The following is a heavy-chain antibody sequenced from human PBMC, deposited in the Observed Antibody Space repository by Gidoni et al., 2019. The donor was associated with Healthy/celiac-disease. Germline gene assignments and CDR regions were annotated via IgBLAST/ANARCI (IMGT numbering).Heavy chain of an antibody. CDR3: ARESPNYDSSGYYDY. Sequence: QVQLQESCPGLVTPSGTLSLTCAVSGGSLSSGNWWSWVRQPPGKGLEWIGEIYHSGSTNYNPSLKSRVTISVDKSKNQFSLKLSSVTAADTAVYYCARESPNYDSSGYYDYWGQGTLVTVSS. J-gene: IGHJ4*02. D-gene: IGHD3-22*01. V-gene: IGHV4-4*02. CDR1: GGSLSSGNW. CDR2: IYHSGST.